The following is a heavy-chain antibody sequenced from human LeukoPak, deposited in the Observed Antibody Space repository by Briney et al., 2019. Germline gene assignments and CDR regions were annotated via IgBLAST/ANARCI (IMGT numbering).Heavy chain of an antibody. V-gene: IGHV1-69*05. D-gene: IGHD2-2*01. CDR3: ARGAAAPSENWFDP. Sequence: GASVKVSCKASGGTFSSYAISWVRQAPGQGLEWMGGIIPIFGTANYAQKFQGRVTITTDESTSTAYMELSSLRSEDTVVYYCARGAAAPSENWFDPWGQGTLVTVSS. CDR2: IIPIFGTA. CDR1: GGTFSSYA. J-gene: IGHJ5*02.